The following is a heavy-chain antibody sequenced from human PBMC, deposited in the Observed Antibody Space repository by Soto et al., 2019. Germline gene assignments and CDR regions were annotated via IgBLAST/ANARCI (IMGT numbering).Heavy chain of an antibody. D-gene: IGHD3-16*01. Sequence: GESLKISCKGSGYSFTSYWIGWVRQMPGKGLEWMGIIYPGDSDTRYSPSFQGQVTISADKSISTAYLQWSSLKASDTAMYYCARHSLGAIRNYYYGMNVWGQGTTVTRLL. CDR1: GYSFTSYW. CDR3: ARHSLGAIRNYYYGMNV. V-gene: IGHV5-51*01. CDR2: IYPGDSDT. J-gene: IGHJ6*02.